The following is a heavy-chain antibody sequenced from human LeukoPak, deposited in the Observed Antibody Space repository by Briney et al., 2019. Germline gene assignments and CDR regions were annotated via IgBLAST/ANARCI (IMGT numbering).Heavy chain of an antibody. V-gene: IGHV1-46*01. CDR2: INPSGGGT. CDR3: ARSTMVRGVRFDY. D-gene: IGHD3-10*01. Sequence: ASVKVSCKASGYTFTSYYMHWVRQAPGQGLEWMGIINPSGGGTSYAQKFQGRVTMTRDMSTSTVYMELSSLRSEVTAVYYCARSTMVRGVRFDYWGQGTLVTVSS. J-gene: IGHJ4*02. CDR1: GYTFTSYY.